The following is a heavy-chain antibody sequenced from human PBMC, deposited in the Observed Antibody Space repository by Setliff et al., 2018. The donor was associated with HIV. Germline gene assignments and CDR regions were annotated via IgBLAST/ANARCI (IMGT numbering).Heavy chain of an antibody. CDR2: MKEDGSEI. V-gene: IGHV3-7*04. CDR1: GFTFSNYW. CDR3: ARVLPFLELDY. J-gene: IGHJ4*02. Sequence: GESLKISCAASGFTFSNYWMSWVRQAPGKGLEWVANMKEDGSEIHYVDSVKGRFTISRDNAKNSLYLQMNSLRAEDTAIYYCARVLPFLELDYWGQGTLVTVSS.